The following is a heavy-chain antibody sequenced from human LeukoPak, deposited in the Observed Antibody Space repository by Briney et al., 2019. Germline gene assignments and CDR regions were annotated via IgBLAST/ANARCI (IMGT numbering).Heavy chain of an antibody. V-gene: IGHV4-4*07. Sequence: SETLSLTCTVSSGSISSYYWSWIRQPAGKGLEWIGRIYTSGSTNYNPSLKSRVTMSVDTSKNQFSLKLSSVTAADTAVYYCAREVPADYYYYYYMDVWGKGTTVTVSS. CDR2: IYTSGST. CDR1: SGSISSYY. CDR3: AREVPADYYYYYYMDV. J-gene: IGHJ6*03.